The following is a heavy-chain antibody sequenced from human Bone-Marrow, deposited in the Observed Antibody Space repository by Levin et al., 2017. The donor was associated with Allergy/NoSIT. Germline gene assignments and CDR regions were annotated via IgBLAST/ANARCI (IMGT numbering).Heavy chain of an antibody. CDR1: GFASSDHY. V-gene: IGHV3-72*01. Sequence: GGSLRLSCAASGFASSDHYMDWVRQAPGKGLEWIGRSKNRPLNFATEYAASAKGRPIISRDDSHNSLFLQINSVRAEDTAVYYCTVSISGALNKYWGQGTLVTVSS. CDR2: SKNRPLNFAT. D-gene: IGHD3-3*01. CDR3: TVSISGALNKY. J-gene: IGHJ4*02.